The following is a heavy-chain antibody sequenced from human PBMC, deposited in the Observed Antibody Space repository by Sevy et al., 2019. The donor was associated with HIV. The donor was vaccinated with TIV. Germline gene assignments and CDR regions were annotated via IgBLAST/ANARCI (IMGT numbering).Heavy chain of an antibody. Sequence: SETLSLTCAVHDGSFSGYYWNRIRQLPGKGLEWIGEINERGITYYNPSPESRITISVDTSKKQYSLKLNSVNAVDSAVYFCARSNPVVVVPGAPSWFDPWGQGTLVTVSS. CDR1: DGSFSGYY. CDR2: INERGIT. J-gene: IGHJ5*02. V-gene: IGHV4-34*01. CDR3: ARSNPVVVVPGAPSWFDP. D-gene: IGHD2-2*01.